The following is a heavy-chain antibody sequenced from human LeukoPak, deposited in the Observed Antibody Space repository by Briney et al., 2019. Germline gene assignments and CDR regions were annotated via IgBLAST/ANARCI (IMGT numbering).Heavy chain of an antibody. J-gene: IGHJ4*02. CDR2: FHNSRTS. CDR3: TRGAGWLIDY. CDR1: DDSISDYY. Sequence: SETLSLTCTVSDDSISDYYRGWIRQPPGKGLEWIGYFHNSRTSTYNPSLKSRVAISADTSKNQFSLKLNSLTTADTAVYYCTRGAGWLIDYWGQGILVTVSS. V-gene: IGHV4-59*01. D-gene: IGHD3-16*01.